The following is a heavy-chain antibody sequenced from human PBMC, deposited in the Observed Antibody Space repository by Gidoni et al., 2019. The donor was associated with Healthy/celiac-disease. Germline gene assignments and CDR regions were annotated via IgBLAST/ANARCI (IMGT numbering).Heavy chain of an antibody. D-gene: IGHD3-16*01. CDR3: ARDRHSFSYYYYMDV. V-gene: IGHV3-33*01. CDR2: IWYDGSTK. J-gene: IGHJ6*03. Sequence: QVQLVESGGGVVQPGRSLRLSCAASGFTFSSYGMHWVRQAPGKGLEWVAVIWYDGSTKYYADSVKGRFTISRDNSKNTLYLQMNSLRAEDTAVYYCARDRHSFSYYYYMDVWGKGTTVTVSS. CDR1: GFTFSSYG.